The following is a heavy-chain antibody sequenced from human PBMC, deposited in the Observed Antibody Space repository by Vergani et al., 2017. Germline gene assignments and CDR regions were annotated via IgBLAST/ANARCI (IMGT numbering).Heavy chain of an antibody. D-gene: IGHD5-18*01. CDR2: IYYSGST. Sequence: QLQLQESGPGLVKPSETLSLTCTVSGGSISSSSYYWGWIRQPPGKGLEWIGSIYYSGSTYYNPSLKSRVTISVDTSKNQFALKLGSVTAADTAVYYCARRGSSGWRYGYLSYWGQGTLVTVSS. J-gene: IGHJ4*02. CDR3: ARRGSSGWRYGYLSY. V-gene: IGHV4-39*01. CDR1: GGSISSSSYY.